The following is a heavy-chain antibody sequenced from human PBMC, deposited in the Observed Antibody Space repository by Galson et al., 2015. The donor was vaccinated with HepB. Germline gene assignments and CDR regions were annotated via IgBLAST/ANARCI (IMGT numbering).Heavy chain of an antibody. Sequence: SLRLSCAASAFTFNIYAMHWVRQAPGKGLEWVAFISSDGNKKFYADSVKGRFTISRDNSENTLYLQMNSLSAEDSAVYYCARGPEVGTLDSWGQGTLVTVSS. J-gene: IGHJ4*02. D-gene: IGHD4-23*01. CDR3: ARGPEVGTLDS. CDR1: AFTFNIYA. V-gene: IGHV3-30*04. CDR2: ISSDGNKK.